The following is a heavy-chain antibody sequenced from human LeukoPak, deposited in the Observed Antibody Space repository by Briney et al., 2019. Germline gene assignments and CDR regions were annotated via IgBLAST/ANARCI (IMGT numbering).Heavy chain of an antibody. Sequence: GGSLRLSCAASGFTFRSYWMHWVRQAPGKGVVWVSRINSEGSTTSYADSVKGRFTISRDNAKNTLYLQMNSLRAEDTAVYYCASGFAAFCGGDCPPFDSWGQGTLVTVSS. D-gene: IGHD2-21*02. CDR1: GFTFRSYW. V-gene: IGHV3-74*01. CDR3: ASGFAAFCGGDCPPFDS. CDR2: INSEGSTT. J-gene: IGHJ4*02.